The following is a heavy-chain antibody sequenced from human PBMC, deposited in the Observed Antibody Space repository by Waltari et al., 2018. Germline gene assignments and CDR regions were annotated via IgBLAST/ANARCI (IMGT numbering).Heavy chain of an antibody. CDR1: GFSFRNYA. J-gene: IGHJ4*02. CDR2: NSGSGRT. V-gene: IGHV3-23*01. D-gene: IGHD3-10*01. CDR3: AKPYGAGSFFKD. Sequence: EVQLLESGGGFVQPGGSLRLSCSASGFSFRNYAMNWVRQAPGQGLEWVSANSGSGRTYYADSVKGRFTISRDNSNNTVSLQMDSLRADDTAFYYCAKPYGAGSFFKDWGQGTLVTVSS.